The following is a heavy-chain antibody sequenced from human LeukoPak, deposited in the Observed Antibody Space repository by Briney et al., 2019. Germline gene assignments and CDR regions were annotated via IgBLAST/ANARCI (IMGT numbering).Heavy chain of an antibody. CDR1: GGSISSSSYY. V-gene: IGHV4-39*01. CDR3: PRHLSDYYYYYIDA. J-gene: IGHJ6*03. Sequence: SETLSLTCTVSGGSISSSSYYWGWSRQPRGEGLGLIGSIHYSRSTYNHPSRKSRATISVDTSKNSSSMNLGFATAAGAAFYFCPRHLSDYYYYYIDAWGKETTVT. CDR2: IHYSRST.